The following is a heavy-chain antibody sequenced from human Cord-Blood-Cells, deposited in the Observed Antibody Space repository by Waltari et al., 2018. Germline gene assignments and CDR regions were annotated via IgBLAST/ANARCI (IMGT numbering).Heavy chain of an antibody. CDR1: AFTFSSYD. Sequence: EVQLLESGGGLVQPGGSLRPSCAASAFTFSSYDMCWDRQAPGKGLEWVSATSGSGGSTYYADSVKGRFTISRDNSKNTLYLQMNSLRAEDTAVYYCAKEGDKAGWNYWGQGTLVTVSS. CDR3: AKEGDKAGWNY. J-gene: IGHJ4*02. V-gene: IGHV3-23*01. CDR2: TSGSGGST. D-gene: IGHD2-21*01.